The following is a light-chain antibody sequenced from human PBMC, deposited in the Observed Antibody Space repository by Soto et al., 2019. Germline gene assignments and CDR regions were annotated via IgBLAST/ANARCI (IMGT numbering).Light chain of an antibody. J-gene: IGKJ4*01. V-gene: IGKV3-15*01. CDR2: AAS. Sequence: EIVMTQSPATLSVSPGERATLSCRASQSVYSNLAWYQHNPGQAPNLLIYAASTRATGIPARFSGSGSGTEFTLTISSLQSEDFAVYYCQQYNRWPLTFGGGTKVEIK. CDR3: QQYNRWPLT. CDR1: QSVYSN.